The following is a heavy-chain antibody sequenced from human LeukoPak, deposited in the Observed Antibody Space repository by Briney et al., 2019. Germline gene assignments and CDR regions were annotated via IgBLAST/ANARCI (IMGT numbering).Heavy chain of an antibody. Sequence: PSETLSLTCAVYGGSFSGYYWSWIGQPPGKGLEWIGEINHSGSTNYNPSLKSRVTISVDTSKNQFSLKLSSVTAADTAVYYCARDQVVGATDPWGQGTLVTVSS. CDR2: INHSGST. V-gene: IGHV4-34*01. CDR3: ARDQVVGATDP. D-gene: IGHD1-26*01. CDR1: GGSFSGYY. J-gene: IGHJ5*02.